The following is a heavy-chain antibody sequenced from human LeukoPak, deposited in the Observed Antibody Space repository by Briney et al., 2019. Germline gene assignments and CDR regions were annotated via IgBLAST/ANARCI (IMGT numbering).Heavy chain of an antibody. CDR1: GFSLSTSGVG. CDR2: IYWNDDK. CDR3: AHRPGSTSWPAFDY. J-gene: IGHJ4*02. D-gene: IGHD2-2*01. V-gene: IGHV2-5*01. Sequence: SGPTLVKHTQTLTLTCTFSGFSLSTSGVGVGWIRQPPGKALEWLALIYWNDDKRYSPSLKSRLTITKDTSKNQVVLTMTNMDPVDTATYYCAHRPGSTSWPAFDYWGQGTLVTVSS.